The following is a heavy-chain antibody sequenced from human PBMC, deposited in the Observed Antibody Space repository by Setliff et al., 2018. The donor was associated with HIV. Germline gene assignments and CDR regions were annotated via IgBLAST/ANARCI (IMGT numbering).Heavy chain of an antibody. CDR3: AKRRQLAEDYY. CDR1: GFTFSDYY. CDR2: ISGSETTI. V-gene: IGHV3-11*01. D-gene: IGHD6-6*01. Sequence: GGSLRLSCAASGFTFSDYYMSWIRQAPGKGLEWVSYISGSETTIHYADSVKGRFTISRDNAKDTLYLQMNSLRAEDTAVYYCAKRRQLAEDYYWGQGTLVTVSS. J-gene: IGHJ4*02.